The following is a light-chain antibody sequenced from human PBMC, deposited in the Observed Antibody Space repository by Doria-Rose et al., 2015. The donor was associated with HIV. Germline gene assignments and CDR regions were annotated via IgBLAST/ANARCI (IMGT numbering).Light chain of an antibody. Sequence: DIRVTQSPESLGMSLGERATLNCKPNQSLLYTSKNYLAWYQQKPGQPPKLLIYWASTRQSGVPARFSGSGSGTDFTLTISSLEAEDVAAYYCQQYYDTPSFGPGTTVDIK. CDR3: QQYYDTPS. CDR1: QSLLYTSKNY. V-gene: IGKV4-1*01. CDR2: WAS. J-gene: IGKJ3*01.